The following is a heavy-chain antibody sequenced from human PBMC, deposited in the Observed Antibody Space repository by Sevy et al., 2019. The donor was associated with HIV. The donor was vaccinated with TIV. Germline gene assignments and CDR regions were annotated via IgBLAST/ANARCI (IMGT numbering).Heavy chain of an antibody. J-gene: IGHJ3*02. V-gene: IGHV3-30*02. CDR3: ARLGSTTVTTSDAFDI. Sequence: GGSLRLSCAASTFDFSSSGMNWVRQAPGKGLEWVTFIRYDGTTKYYRDSVKGRFTISRDNSKNTVYLQMNSLRPEDTATYYCARLGSTTVTTSDAFDIWGQWTTVTVSS. D-gene: IGHD4-17*01. CDR2: IRYDGTTK. CDR1: TFDFSSSG.